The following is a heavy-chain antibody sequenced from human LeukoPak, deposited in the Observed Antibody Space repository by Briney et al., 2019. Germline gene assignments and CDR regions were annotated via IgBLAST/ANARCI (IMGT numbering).Heavy chain of an antibody. D-gene: IGHD3-3*01. V-gene: IGHV4-4*07. CDR1: GGSISSYY. CDR3: ARDLSNYDFWSGSRDYYGMDV. CDR2: IYTSGST. Sequence: PSETLSLTCTVSGGSISSYYWSWIRQPAGKGLEWIGRIYTSGSTNYNPSLKSRVTMSVDTSKNQFSLKLSSVTAADTAVYYCARDLSNYDFWSGSRDYYGMDVWGQGTTVTVSS. J-gene: IGHJ6*02.